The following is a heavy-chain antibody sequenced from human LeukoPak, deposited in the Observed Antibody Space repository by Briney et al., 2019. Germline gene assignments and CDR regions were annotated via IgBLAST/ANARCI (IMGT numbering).Heavy chain of an antibody. D-gene: IGHD5-24*01. Sequence: ASVKVSCKASGYTFTGYYMHWVRQAPGQGLEWMGWINPNSGGTNYAQKFQGRVTMTRDTSISTAYMELSRLRSDDTAVYYCARERPDNSRLDCWGQGTLVTVSS. CDR1: GYTFTGYY. V-gene: IGHV1-2*02. J-gene: IGHJ4*02. CDR3: ARERPDNSRLDC. CDR2: INPNSGGT.